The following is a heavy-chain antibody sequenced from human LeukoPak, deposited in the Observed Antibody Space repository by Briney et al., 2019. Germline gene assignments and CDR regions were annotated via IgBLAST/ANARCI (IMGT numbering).Heavy chain of an antibody. Sequence: SETLSLTCTVSGGTISSHNWSWIRQGQGKGLEWFGYIYYSGSTNYKPSLKSRVTISVDTSKNQFSLKLTSVTAADTAVYYCARHLDIAASGTFDYWGQGTLVTVS. CDR1: GGTISSHN. V-gene: IGHV4-59*08. CDR2: IYYSGST. CDR3: ARHLDIAASGTFDY. J-gene: IGHJ4*02. D-gene: IGHD6-13*01.